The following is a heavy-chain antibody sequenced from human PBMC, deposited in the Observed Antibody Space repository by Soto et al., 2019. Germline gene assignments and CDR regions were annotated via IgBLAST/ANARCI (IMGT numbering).Heavy chain of an antibody. CDR2: ISAYNGNT. Sequence: ASVKVSCKASGYTFTSYGISWVRQAPGQGLEWMGWISAYNGNTNYAQKLQGRVTMTTDTSTSTAYMELRSLRSDDTAVYYCARWAGYCSGGSCYSDFDYWGQGTLVTVS. J-gene: IGHJ4*02. CDR1: GYTFTSYG. CDR3: ARWAGYCSGGSCYSDFDY. D-gene: IGHD2-15*01. V-gene: IGHV1-18*01.